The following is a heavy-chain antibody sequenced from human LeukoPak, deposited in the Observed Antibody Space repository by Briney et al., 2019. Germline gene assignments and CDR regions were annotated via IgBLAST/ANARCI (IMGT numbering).Heavy chain of an antibody. CDR1: GFTVSSNY. Sequence: GGSLRLSCAASGFTVSSNYMSWVRQAPGKGLEWVSVIYSGGSTYYADSVKGRFTISRDNSKNTLYLQMNSLRAEDTAVYYCATHGYYYDSSGYYYFDYWGQGTLVTVSS. CDR3: ATHGYYYDSSGYYYFDY. CDR2: IYSGGST. J-gene: IGHJ4*02. V-gene: IGHV3-53*01. D-gene: IGHD3-22*01.